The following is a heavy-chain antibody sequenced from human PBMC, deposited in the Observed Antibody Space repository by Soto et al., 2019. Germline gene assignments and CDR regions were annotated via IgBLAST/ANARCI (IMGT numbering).Heavy chain of an antibody. CDR1: GGSISSYY. CDR3: ARVARGTFEGHWFDP. CDR2: IYYSGST. D-gene: IGHD2-15*01. J-gene: IGHJ5*02. V-gene: IGHV4-59*01. Sequence: TLSLTCTVSGGSISSYYWSWIRQPPGKGLEWIGYIYYSGSTNYNPSLKSRVTISVDTSKNQFSLKLSSVTAADTAVYYCARVARGTFEGHWFDPWGQGTLVTVSS.